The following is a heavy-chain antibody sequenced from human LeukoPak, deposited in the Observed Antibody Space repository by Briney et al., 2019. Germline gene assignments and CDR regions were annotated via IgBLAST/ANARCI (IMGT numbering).Heavy chain of an antibody. Sequence: SETLSLTCAVYGGSFSGYYWSWIRQPPGKGLEWIGEINHSGSTNYNPSLKSRVTISVDTSKNQFSLKLSSVTAADTAVYYCARDRTPYNWNAFDIWGQGTMVTVSS. V-gene: IGHV4-34*01. CDR1: GGSFSGYY. CDR2: INHSGST. D-gene: IGHD1-1*01. CDR3: ARDRTPYNWNAFDI. J-gene: IGHJ3*02.